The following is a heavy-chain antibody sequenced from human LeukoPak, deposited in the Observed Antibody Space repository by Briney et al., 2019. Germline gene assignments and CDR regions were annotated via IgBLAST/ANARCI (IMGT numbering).Heavy chain of an antibody. CDR2: IYYSGST. V-gene: IGHV4-39*01. CDR3: ARHGDYGSGSYPDY. Sequence: SETLSLTCTVSGGSISSSSYYWGWLRQPPGKGLEWIGSIYYSGSTYYNPSLKSRVTISVDTSKNQFSLKLSSVTAADTAVYYCARHGDYGSGSYPDYWGQGTLVTVSS. J-gene: IGHJ4*02. CDR1: GGSISSSSYY. D-gene: IGHD3-10*01.